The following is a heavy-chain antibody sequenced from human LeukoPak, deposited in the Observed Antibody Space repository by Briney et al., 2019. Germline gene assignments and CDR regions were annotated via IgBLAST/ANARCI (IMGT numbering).Heavy chain of an antibody. CDR3: ARQGAALRYYYDGKGSSCDY. Sequence: GESLKISCKGSGYSFTSYWIGWVRQMPGKGLEWMGIIYPGDSDTRYSPSFQGQVTISADKSISTAYLQWSSLKASDTAMYYCARQGAALRYYYDGKGSSCDYWGQGTLVTVSS. J-gene: IGHJ4*02. CDR1: GYSFTSYW. V-gene: IGHV5-51*01. CDR2: IYPGDSDT. D-gene: IGHD3-22*01.